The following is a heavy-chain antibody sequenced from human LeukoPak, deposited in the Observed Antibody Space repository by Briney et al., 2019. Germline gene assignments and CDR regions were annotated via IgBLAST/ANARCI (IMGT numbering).Heavy chain of an antibody. CDR1: GGSFSGYY. V-gene: IGHV4-34*01. Sequence: PSETLSLTCAVYGGSFSGYYWSWIRQPPGKGLEWIGEINHSGSTNYNPSLKSRVTISVDTSQNQSALKLSSVTAADTAVYYCARARRGYAFDIWGQGTMVTVSS. CDR2: INHSGST. CDR3: ARARRGYAFDI. D-gene: IGHD3-10*01. J-gene: IGHJ3*02.